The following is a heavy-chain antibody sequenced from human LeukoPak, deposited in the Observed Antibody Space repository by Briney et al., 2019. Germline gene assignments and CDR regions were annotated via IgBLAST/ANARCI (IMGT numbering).Heavy chain of an antibody. D-gene: IGHD3-22*01. Sequence: SGPVLVKPTETLTLTCTVSGFSLSTPRMGVSWIRQPPGKALEWVAHMFSNDEKSYNTSLKSRLALSRDTSKGQVVLTITNMDPVDTGTYYCARIHSYYYDASGSYFASYFDFWGRGTLVSVSS. J-gene: IGHJ2*01. CDR2: MFSNDEK. CDR1: GFSLSTPRMG. V-gene: IGHV2-26*01. CDR3: ARIHSYYYDASGSYFASYFDF.